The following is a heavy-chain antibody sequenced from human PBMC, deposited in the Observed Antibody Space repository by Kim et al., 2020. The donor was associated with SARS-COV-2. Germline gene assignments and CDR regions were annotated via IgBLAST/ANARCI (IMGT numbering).Heavy chain of an antibody. J-gene: IGHJ4*02. CDR2: IYYSGST. V-gene: IGHV4-39*01. Sequence: SETLSLTCTVSGGSISSSSYYWGWIRQPPGKGLEWIGSIYYSGSTYYNPSLKSRVTISVDTSKNQFSLKLSSVTAADTAVYYCARLDTAMVFFGWGQGTLVTVSS. CDR3: ARLDTAMVFFG. D-gene: IGHD5-18*01. CDR1: GGSISSSSYY.